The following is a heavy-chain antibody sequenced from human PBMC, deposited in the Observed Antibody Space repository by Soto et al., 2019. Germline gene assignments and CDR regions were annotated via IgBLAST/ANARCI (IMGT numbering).Heavy chain of an antibody. CDR1: GYTFTSYG. J-gene: IGHJ6*02. CDR3: ARDRAVGATYYYYCGMGG. CDR2: ISAYNGNT. V-gene: IGHV1-18*01. Sequence: ASVKVSCKASGYTFTSYGISWVRQAPGQGLEWMGWISAYNGNTNYAQKLQGRVTMTTDTSTSTAYMELRSLRSDDTAVYYCARDRAVGATYYYYCGMGGWGQGTTVTVSS. D-gene: IGHD1-26*01.